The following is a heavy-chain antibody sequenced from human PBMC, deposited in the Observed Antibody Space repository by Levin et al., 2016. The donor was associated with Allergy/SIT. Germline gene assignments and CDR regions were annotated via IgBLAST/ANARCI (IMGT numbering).Heavy chain of an antibody. CDR1: GYSFTSYW. CDR3: ARQHEKGNSGYDPYDY. Sequence: KVSCKGSGYSFTSYWIGWVRQMPGKGLEWMGIIYPGDSDTRYSPSFQGQVTISADKSITTAYLQWSSLKASDTAMYYCARQHEKGNSGYDPYDYWGQGTLVTVSS. CDR2: IYPGDSDT. V-gene: IGHV5-51*01. D-gene: IGHD5-12*01. J-gene: IGHJ4*02.